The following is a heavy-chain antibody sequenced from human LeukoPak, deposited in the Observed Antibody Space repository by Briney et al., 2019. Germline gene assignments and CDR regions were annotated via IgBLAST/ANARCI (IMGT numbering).Heavy chain of an antibody. CDR2: IHYTGST. Sequence: SETLSLTCTVSGNSISSGDYYWSWIRQSPGKGLECIGYIHYTGSTNYNPSLKSRVTISVETSKNQFSLKLKSVTAADTAVYYCARGGYYGSGNDFRFDPWGQGTLVTVSS. V-gene: IGHV4-61*08. D-gene: IGHD3-10*01. J-gene: IGHJ5*02. CDR1: GNSISSGDYY. CDR3: ARGGYYGSGNDFRFDP.